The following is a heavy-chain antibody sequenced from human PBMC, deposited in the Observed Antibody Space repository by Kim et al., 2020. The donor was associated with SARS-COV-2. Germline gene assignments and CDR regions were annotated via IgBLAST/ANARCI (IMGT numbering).Heavy chain of an antibody. CDR1: GFTFSSYG. CDR2: ISYDGSNK. CDR3: ARDQSAGYSSSWNDY. V-gene: IGHV3-33*05. D-gene: IGHD6-13*01. Sequence: GGSLRLSCAASGFTFSSYGMHWVRQAPGKGLEWVAVISYDGSNKYYADSVKGRFTISRGNSKNTLYLQMNSLRAEDTAVYYCARDQSAGYSSSWNDYWGQGTLVTVSS. J-gene: IGHJ4*02.